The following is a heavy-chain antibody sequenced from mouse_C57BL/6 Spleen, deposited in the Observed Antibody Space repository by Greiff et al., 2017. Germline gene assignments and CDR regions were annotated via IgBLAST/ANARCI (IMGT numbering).Heavy chain of an antibody. V-gene: IGHV1-64*01. D-gene: IGHD1-1*01. CDR3: ARITTVVSDY. J-gene: IGHJ2*01. Sequence: QVQLQQPGAELVKPGASVKLSCKASGYTFTSYWMHWVKQRPGQGLEWIGMIHPTSGRTNYNEKFKSKATLTVDNSSSTAYMQLSRLTSEDSAVYYCARITTVVSDYWGQGTTLTVSS. CDR1: GYTFTSYW. CDR2: IHPTSGRT.